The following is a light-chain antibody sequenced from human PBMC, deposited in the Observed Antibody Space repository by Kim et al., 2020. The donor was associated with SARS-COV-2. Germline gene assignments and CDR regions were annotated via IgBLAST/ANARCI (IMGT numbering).Light chain of an antibody. V-gene: IGKV1-17*01. CDR1: QDIRND. J-gene: IGKJ5*01. Sequence: ASVGDRVTITCGASQDIRNDLGWYQQNPGRAPKRLIYGASSLQSGVPSRFSGSGSGTEFTLAISSVQPVDFATYFCLQHSTYPITFVQGTRLEIK. CDR2: GAS. CDR3: LQHSTYPIT.